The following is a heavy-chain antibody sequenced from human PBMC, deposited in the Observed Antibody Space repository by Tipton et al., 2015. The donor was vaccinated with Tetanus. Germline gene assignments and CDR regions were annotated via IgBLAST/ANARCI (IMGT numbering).Heavy chain of an antibody. CDR1: GLSFSTYN. V-gene: IGHV3-33*01. Sequence: SLRLSCATSGLSFSTYNFHWVRQAPGKGLEWVAVIWYDGTTTYYADSVKGRFTISRDNSKNTLFLQMNRLRAEDTAVYYCARETSLTTSYWGQGTLVTVSS. D-gene: IGHD4-17*01. CDR3: ARETSLTTSY. J-gene: IGHJ1*01. CDR2: IWYDGTTT.